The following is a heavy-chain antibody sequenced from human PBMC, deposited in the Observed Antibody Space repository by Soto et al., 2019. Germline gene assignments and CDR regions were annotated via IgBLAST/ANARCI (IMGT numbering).Heavy chain of an antibody. CDR2: IWYDGSNK. D-gene: IGHD4-17*01. CDR1: GFTFSSYG. CDR3: AKTPTYGDYVSYSYIDV. V-gene: IGHV3-33*06. Sequence: PGGSLRLSCAASGFTFSSYGMHWVRQAPGKGLEWVAVIWYDGSNKYYADSVKGRFTISRDNSKNTLYLQMNSLRAEDTAVYYCAKTPTYGDYVSYSYIDVWDKGTTVTVSS. J-gene: IGHJ6*03.